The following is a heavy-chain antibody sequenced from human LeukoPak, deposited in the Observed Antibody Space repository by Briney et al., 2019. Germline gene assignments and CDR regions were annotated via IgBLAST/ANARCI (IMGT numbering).Heavy chain of an antibody. J-gene: IGHJ4*02. CDR3: ARDYLRGAIRGYFDY. D-gene: IGHD3-10*01. CDR2: FISSSSYT. Sequence: PGGSLRLSCAASGFTFSDYYMSWIRQAPGKGLEWVSYFISSSSYTNYADSVKGRFTISRDNAKNSLYLQMNSLRAEDTAVYYCARDYLRGAIRGYFDYWGQGTLVTVSS. V-gene: IGHV3-11*06. CDR1: GFTFSDYY.